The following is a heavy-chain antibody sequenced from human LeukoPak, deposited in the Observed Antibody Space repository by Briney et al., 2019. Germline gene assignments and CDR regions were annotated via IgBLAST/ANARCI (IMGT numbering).Heavy chain of an antibody. CDR1: GFTFSSYG. Sequence: PGGSLRLSCAASGFTFSSYGMHWVRQAPGKGLEWVAVIWYDGSNKYYADSVKGRFTISRDNSKNTLYLQMNSLRAEDTAVYYCARGRDDRTIMITFGGVITNWFDPWGQGTLVTVSS. V-gene: IGHV3-33*01. CDR3: ARGRDDRTIMITFGGVITNWFDP. CDR2: IWYDGSNK. D-gene: IGHD3-16*01. J-gene: IGHJ5*02.